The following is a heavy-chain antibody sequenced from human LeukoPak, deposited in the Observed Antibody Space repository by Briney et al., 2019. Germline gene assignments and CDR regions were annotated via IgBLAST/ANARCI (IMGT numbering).Heavy chain of an antibody. J-gene: IGHJ4*02. CDR3: AMHDSSGYFSFDY. Sequence: GGSLRLSCAASGFTFSSSGMHWVRQAPGKGLEWVSVIYSGGSTYYADSVKGRFTISRDNSKNTLYLQMNSLRAEDTAVYYCAMHDSSGYFSFDYWGQGTLVTVSS. D-gene: IGHD3-22*01. CDR1: GFTFSSSG. V-gene: IGHV3-NL1*01. CDR2: IYSGGST.